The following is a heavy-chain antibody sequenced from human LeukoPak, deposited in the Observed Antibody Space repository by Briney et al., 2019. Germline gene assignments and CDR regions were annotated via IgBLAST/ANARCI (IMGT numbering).Heavy chain of an antibody. V-gene: IGHV3-7*01. D-gene: IGHD6-19*01. CDR3: VRISTSVAGADY. Sequence: GGSLRLSCGASGFTFSTSWMSWVRQAPGKGLEWVANIKRDGSETYYVDSVKGRFTISRENTKNLLFLQMDSLRAEDTAVYFCVRISTSVAGADYWGQGTLVTVSS. CDR2: IKRDGSET. J-gene: IGHJ4*02. CDR1: GFTFSTSW.